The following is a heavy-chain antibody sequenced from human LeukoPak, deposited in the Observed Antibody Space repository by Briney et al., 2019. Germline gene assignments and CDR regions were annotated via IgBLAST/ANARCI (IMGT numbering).Heavy chain of an antibody. CDR3: ARGLHYYYYGMDV. D-gene: IGHD3-10*01. V-gene: IGHV3-30-3*01. CDR1: GFTFSSYT. CDR2: ISYDGSNK. Sequence: GGSLRLSCAASGFTFSSYTMHWVRQAPGKGLEWVAVISYDGSNKYYADSVKGQFTISRDNSKNTLYLQMNSLRAEDTAVYYCARGLHYYYYGMDVWGQGTTVTVSS. J-gene: IGHJ6*02.